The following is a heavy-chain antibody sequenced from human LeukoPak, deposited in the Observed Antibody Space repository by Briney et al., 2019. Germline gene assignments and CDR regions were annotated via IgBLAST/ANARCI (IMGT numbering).Heavy chain of an antibody. CDR2: IKQDGPET. V-gene: IGHV3-7*01. J-gene: IGHJ4*01. CDR3: VREGFYFFDF. Sequence: GGSLRLSCAASGFTFTNNFMSWVRQVPGKGLEWVANIKQDGPETTYADSVRGRFTIFRDNAKDSVYLQMNSLRAEDSATYYCVREGFYFFDFWGQGTLVTVSS. CDR1: GFTFTNNF.